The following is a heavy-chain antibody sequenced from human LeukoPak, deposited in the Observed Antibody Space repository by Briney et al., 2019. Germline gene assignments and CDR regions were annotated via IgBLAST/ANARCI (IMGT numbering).Heavy chain of an antibody. Sequence: ASVKVSCKGSGYTFIDYHIHWVRQSPGQGPEWMGEINPNSGGTIYAQKFQGRVTMTRDTSINTAYMELSRLTSDDAAMYYCARVSCSGGTCYDLGWFDSWGQGTLVTVSS. CDR2: INPNSGGT. V-gene: IGHV1-2*02. D-gene: IGHD2-15*01. J-gene: IGHJ5*01. CDR3: ARVSCSGGTCYDLGWFDS. CDR1: GYTFIDYH.